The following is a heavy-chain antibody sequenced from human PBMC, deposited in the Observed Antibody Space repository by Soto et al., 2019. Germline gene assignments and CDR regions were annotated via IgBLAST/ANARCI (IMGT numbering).Heavy chain of an antibody. CDR3: ARDPCITLAGYFDY. Sequence: GGALRLSCAASGFTLSSYGIHWVRQAPGKGLEWVAVISYDGSNKYYGDSVKGRFTISRDNSKNTLDLQMNSLRPEDTAVYYCARDPCITLAGYFDYWAKGTLVSV. CDR2: ISYDGSNK. J-gene: IGHJ4*02. CDR1: GFTLSSYG. D-gene: IGHD6-19*01. V-gene: IGHV3-30*04.